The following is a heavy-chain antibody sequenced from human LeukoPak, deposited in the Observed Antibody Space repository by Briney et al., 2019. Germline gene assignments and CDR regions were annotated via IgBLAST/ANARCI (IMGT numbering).Heavy chain of an antibody. CDR3: ARAVRLGDLSLGY. V-gene: IGHV4-61*02. D-gene: IGHD3-16*02. J-gene: IGHJ4*02. CDR2: IYTSGST. CDR1: GDSISSGSYY. Sequence: SQTLSLTCTVSGDSISSGSYYWSWIRQPAGKGLEWIGRIYTSGSTNYNPSLKSRVTISGDTSKNQFSLKLSSVTAADTAVYYCARAVRLGDLSLGYWGQGTLVTVSS.